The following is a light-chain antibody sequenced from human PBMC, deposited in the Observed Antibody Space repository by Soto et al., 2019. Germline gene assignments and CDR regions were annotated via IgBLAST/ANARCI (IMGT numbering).Light chain of an antibody. CDR3: QQLNSYPPT. V-gene: IGKV1-9*01. CDR1: QGISSY. J-gene: IGKJ4*01. Sequence: IQLTQSPSSLSASIGDRVTITCRASQGISSYLAWYQQKPGKAPKLLIYAASTLQRGVPSRFSGSGSGTGFTLTISSLQPEDFATYYCQQLNSYPPTFGGGTKVEIK. CDR2: AAS.